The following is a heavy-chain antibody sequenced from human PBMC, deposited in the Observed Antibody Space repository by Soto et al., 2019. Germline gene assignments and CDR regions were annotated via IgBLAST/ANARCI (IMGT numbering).Heavy chain of an antibody. CDR2: IYPGDSDT. Sequence: PVEPLKISWRGSGYSCAGYCGGWFRQMPVKGLEWIGSIYPGDSDTRYSPSFQSQVTISADKSISPAYLQWSSLKASDTAMYYCARGGFDGDYTYYYHGLDVWGQAPTVTVPS. CDR1: GYSCAGYC. D-gene: IGHD4-17*01. CDR3: ARGGFDGDYTYYYHGLDV. J-gene: IGHJ6*02. V-gene: IGHV5-51*01.